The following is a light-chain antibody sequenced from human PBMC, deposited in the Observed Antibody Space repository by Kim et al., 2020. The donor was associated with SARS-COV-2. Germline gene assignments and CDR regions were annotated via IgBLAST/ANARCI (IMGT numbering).Light chain of an antibody. Sequence: QPVLTQPSSLSASPGASASLTCTLRSDISVGPYRIYWYQRKPGSPPHYLLRYKSDSDKQQGSGVSSRFSGSKDASANAGILLISGLQSEDEGDYYCMMWHSNTWVFGGGTKLTVL. V-gene: IGLV5-45*03. CDR1: SDISVGPYR. CDR3: MMWHSNTWV. J-gene: IGLJ3*02. CDR2: YKSDSDK.